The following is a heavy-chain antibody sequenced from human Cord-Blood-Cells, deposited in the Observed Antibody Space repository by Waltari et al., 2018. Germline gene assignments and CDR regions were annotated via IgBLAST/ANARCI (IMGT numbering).Heavy chain of an antibody. V-gene: IGHV2-70*15. CDR2: IDWDDDK. CDR3: GRALYDSSGYYFDH. D-gene: IGHD3-22*01. J-gene: IGHJ4*02. Sequence: QVTLRESGPALVKPTQTLTLTCTFSGFSLSTSGMCVSWIRQPPGKALEWLARIDWDDDKYYSTSLKTRLTISKDTSKNQVVLTMTHMDPVDTATYYCGRALYDSSGYYFDHWGQGTLVNVSS. CDR1: GFSLSTSGMC.